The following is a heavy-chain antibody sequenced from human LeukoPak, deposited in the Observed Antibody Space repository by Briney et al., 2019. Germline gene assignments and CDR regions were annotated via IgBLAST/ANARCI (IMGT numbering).Heavy chain of an antibody. CDR2: IKSKTDGGTT. D-gene: IGHD3-22*01. V-gene: IGHV3-15*07. J-gene: IGHJ4*02. Sequence: PGGSLRLSCAASGFTFSNAWMNWVRQAPGKGLEWVGRIKSKTDGGTTDYAAPVKGRFTISRDDSKNTLYLQMNSLKTEDTAVYYCTTEYYYDSKGPLADFDYWGQGTLVTVSS. CDR3: TTEYYYDSKGPLADFDY. CDR1: GFTFSNAW.